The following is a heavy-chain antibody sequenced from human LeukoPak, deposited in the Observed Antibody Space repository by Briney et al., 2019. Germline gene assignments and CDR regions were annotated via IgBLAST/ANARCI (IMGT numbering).Heavy chain of an antibody. CDR2: ISVSGGST. CDR3: AKVRSGYIGKIGY. V-gene: IGHV3-23*01. J-gene: IGHJ4*02. D-gene: IGHD3-22*01. CDR1: GFTFSSHA. Sequence: PGGSLRLSCAASGFTFSSHAMSWVRQAPGKGLEWVSAISVSGGSTYYADSVKGRFTISRDNSKNTLYLQMNSLRAEDTAVYYCAKVRSGYIGKIGYWGQGTLVTVSS.